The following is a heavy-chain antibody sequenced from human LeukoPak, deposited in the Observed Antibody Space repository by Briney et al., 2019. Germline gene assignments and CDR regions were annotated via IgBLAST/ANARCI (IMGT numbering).Heavy chain of an antibody. D-gene: IGHD4-17*01. V-gene: IGHV1-3*01. CDR2: IDAGNGKT. Sequence: ASVKVSCKASGYTFTSYAIQWVRQAPGQRPEWMGWIDAGNGKTKYSQNFQGRVTITRDTSATTAYMDLSSLRSEDTAVYYCARARWTSTATTYYLDHWGQGTLVTVSS. J-gene: IGHJ4*02. CDR1: GYTFTSYA. CDR3: ARARWTSTATTYYLDH.